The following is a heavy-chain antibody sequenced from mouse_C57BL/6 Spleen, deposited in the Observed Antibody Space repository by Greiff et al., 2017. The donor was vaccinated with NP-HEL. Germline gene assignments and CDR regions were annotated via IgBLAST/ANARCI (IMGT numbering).Heavy chain of an antibody. Sequence: EVKLVESGGGLVKPGGSLKLSCAASGFTFSDYGMHWVRQAPEKGLEWVAYISSGSSTIYYADTVKGRFTISRDNAKNTLFLQMTSLRSEDTAMYYCAREIYYGSPYAMDYWGQGTSVTVSS. V-gene: IGHV5-17*01. J-gene: IGHJ4*01. D-gene: IGHD1-1*01. CDR1: GFTFSDYG. CDR2: ISSGSSTI. CDR3: AREIYYGSPYAMDY.